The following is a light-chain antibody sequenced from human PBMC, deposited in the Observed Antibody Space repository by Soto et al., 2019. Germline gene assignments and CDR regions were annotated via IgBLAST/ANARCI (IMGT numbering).Light chain of an antibody. CDR1: SSDIGSYGY. CDR2: EVS. J-gene: IGLJ2*01. CDR3: ASYAGNDIVL. V-gene: IGLV2-8*01. Sequence: QSALTQPPSASGSPGQSVTISCTGTSSDIGSYGYVSWYQQHSGKAPKLMLYEVSKRPSGVPDRFSGSRSGNTASLTVSGLQVEDEADYYCASYAGNDIVLFGGGTKLTVL.